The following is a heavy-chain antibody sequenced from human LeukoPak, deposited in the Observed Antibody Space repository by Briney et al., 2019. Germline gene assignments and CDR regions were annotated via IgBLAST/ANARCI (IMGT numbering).Heavy chain of an antibody. D-gene: IGHD3-22*01. CDR2: ISDYGSST. J-gene: IGHJ4*02. V-gene: IGHV3-23*01. CDR3: AKQESSGSYPYYFDY. Sequence: PGGFLRLSCAASGFIFDRYGMSWVRQAPGEGLKWVSGISDYGSSTYYADSVKGRFTVSRDNSKNTVYVQMNSLRAEDTAIYYCAKQESSGSYPYYFDYWGQGTLVTVSS. CDR1: GFIFDRYG.